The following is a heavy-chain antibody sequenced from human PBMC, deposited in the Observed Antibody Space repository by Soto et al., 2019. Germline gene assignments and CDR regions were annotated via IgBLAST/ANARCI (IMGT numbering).Heavy chain of an antibody. CDR3: ANGGRSYYDFWSGFPPVYYFDS. J-gene: IGHJ4*02. D-gene: IGHD3-3*01. CDR2: ISGGGGST. V-gene: IGHV3-23*01. CDR1: GFTFSSYA. Sequence: EVQLLESGGGLVQPGGSLRLSCAASGFTFSSYAMSWVRQAPGKGLEWVSVISGGGGSTYYADSVKGRFTISRDNSKNTLYLQMNSLRAEDTAVYYCANGGRSYYDFWSGFPPVYYFDSWGQGTLVTVSS.